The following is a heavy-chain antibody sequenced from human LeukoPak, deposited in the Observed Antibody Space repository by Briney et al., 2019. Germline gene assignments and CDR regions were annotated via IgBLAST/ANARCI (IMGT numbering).Heavy chain of an antibody. V-gene: IGHV3-23*01. CDR3: AKAAYYYYMDV. Sequence: GGSLRLSCAASGFTFSTYAMSWVRQAPGKGLEWVSSLSGSGGSTYYADSVKGRFTNSRDNSKNTLYLHMNSLRAEDTAVYYCAKAAYYYYMDVWGKGTTVTVSS. CDR2: LSGSGGST. CDR1: GFTFSTYA. J-gene: IGHJ6*03.